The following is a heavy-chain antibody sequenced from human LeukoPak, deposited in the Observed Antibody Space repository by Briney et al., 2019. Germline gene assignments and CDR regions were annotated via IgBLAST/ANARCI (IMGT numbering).Heavy chain of an antibody. CDR1: GGTFSSYA. CDR2: IIPIFGTA. Sequence: ASVKVSCKASGGTFSSYAIGWVRQAPGQGLEWMGRIIPIFGTANYAQKFQGRVTITTDESTSTAYMELSSLRSEDTAVYYCARVNQDWFDPWGQGTLVTVSS. J-gene: IGHJ5*02. V-gene: IGHV1-69*05. CDR3: ARVNQDWFDP.